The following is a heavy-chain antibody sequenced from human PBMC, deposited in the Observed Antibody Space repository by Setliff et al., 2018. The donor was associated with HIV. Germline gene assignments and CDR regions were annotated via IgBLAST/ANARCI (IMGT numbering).Heavy chain of an antibody. CDR3: AKAARDYYDSSGYYIGTDY. Sequence: GESLTISCAASGFTLSSYAMSWVRQAPGKGLDWVSAISGSAGSTYYADSVKGRFTISRDNSKSTLYLQMNSLRAEDTAVYYCAKAARDYYDSSGYYIGTDYWGRGTLVTVSS. CDR1: GFTLSSYA. D-gene: IGHD3-22*01. CDR2: ISGSAGST. J-gene: IGHJ4*02. V-gene: IGHV3-23*01.